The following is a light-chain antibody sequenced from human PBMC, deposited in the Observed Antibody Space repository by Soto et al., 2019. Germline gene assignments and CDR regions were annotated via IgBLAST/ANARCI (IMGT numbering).Light chain of an antibody. V-gene: IGKV1-5*03. J-gene: IGKJ1*01. CDR2: KAP. Sequence: DIQMTQSPSTLSASVGDRVSITCRASQSIDTWLAWYQQRPGKAPKLLIYKAPNLQSGVSSRFSGSGSGTEFTLTINSLQPDDFATYYCQQYNTWTFGQGTKVDI. CDR1: QSIDTW. CDR3: QQYNTWT.